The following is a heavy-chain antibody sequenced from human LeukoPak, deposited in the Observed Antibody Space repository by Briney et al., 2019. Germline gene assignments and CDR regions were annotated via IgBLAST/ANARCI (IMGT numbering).Heavy chain of an antibody. CDR2: ISAYNGNT. J-gene: IGHJ5*02. D-gene: IGHD3-3*01. V-gene: IGHV1-18*01. Sequence: ASVKVSCKASGYTFTSYGISWVRQAPGQGLEWMGWISAYNGNTNYAQKLQGRVTMTTDTSTSTAYMELRSLRSDDTAVYYCARTLSGYCMYNWFDPWGQGTLVTASS. CDR1: GYTFTSYG. CDR3: ARTLSGYCMYNWFDP.